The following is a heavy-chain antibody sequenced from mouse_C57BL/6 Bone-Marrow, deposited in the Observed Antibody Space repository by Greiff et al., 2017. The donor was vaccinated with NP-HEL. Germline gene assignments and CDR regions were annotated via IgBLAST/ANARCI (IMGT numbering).Heavy chain of an antibody. J-gene: IGHJ4*01. D-gene: IGHD1-1*01. CDR2: ISNLAYSI. CDR1: GFTFSDYG. CDR3: ARHYYYGSRYAMDY. Sequence: EVQVVESGGGLVQPGGSLKLSCAASGFTFSDYGMAWVRQAPRKGPEWVAFISNLAYSIYYADTVTGRFTISRENAKNTLYLERSSLRSEDTAMYYCARHYYYGSRYAMDYWGQGTSVTVSS. V-gene: IGHV5-15*01.